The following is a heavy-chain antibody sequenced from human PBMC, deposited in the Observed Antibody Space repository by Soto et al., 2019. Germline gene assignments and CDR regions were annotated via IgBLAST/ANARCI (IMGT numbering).Heavy chain of an antibody. CDR3: ITDVEMAHADAFDI. J-gene: IGHJ3*02. CDR2: IKSKTDGGTT. V-gene: IGHV3-15*07. CDR1: GFTFSNAW. Sequence: GGSLRRSCAASGFTFSNAWMNCVRQAPGKGLEWVGRIKSKTDGGTTDYAAPVKGRFTISRDDSKNTLYLQMNSLKTEDTAVYYCITDVEMAHADAFDIWGQGTMVT.